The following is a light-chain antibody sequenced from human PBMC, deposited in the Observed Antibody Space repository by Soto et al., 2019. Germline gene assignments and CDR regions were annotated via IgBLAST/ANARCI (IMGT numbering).Light chain of an antibody. CDR3: QQYGSSLGVT. V-gene: IGKV3-20*01. CDR1: QSVSNNY. J-gene: IGKJ4*01. CDR2: GAS. Sequence: EIVLTQSPGTLSLSPGERATLCCRASQSVSNNYLAWYQQKPGQAPRLLIYGASSRATGIPDRFSGSGSGTDFTLTISRLEPEDFAVYYCQQYGSSLGVTFGGGTKGDIK.